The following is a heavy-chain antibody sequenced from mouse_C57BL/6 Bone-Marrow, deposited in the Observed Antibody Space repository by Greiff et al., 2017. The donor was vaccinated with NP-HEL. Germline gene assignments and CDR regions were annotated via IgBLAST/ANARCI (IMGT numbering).Heavy chain of an antibody. J-gene: IGHJ3*01. CDR1: GFTFSDYY. CDR2: ISNGGGST. D-gene: IGHD2-4*01. CDR3: ARHRSYDYGWFAY. V-gene: IGHV5-12*01. Sequence: EVQVVESGGGLVQPGGSLKLSCAASGFTFSDYYMYWVRQTPEKRLEWVAYISNGGGSTYYPDTVKGRFTISSDNAKNTLYLQMSRLKSEDTAMYYCARHRSYDYGWFAYWGQGTLVTVSA.